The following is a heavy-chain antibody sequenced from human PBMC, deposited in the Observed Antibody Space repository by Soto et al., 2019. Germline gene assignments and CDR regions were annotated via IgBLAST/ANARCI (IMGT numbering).Heavy chain of an antibody. V-gene: IGHV3-9*01. D-gene: IGHD3-16*01. CDR2: IYSDDHRT. Sequence: PRGSRILSCAPSEIALQDYAMHWVRQVPGQGLWSVSRIYSDDHRTAYADSVKGRFTISRDDAKNSLYLQMNSLRPEDTAFYYCIKDTTPGGLDYWGRPILVTVSS. J-gene: IGHJ4*02. CDR1: EIALQDYA. CDR3: IKDTTPGGLDY.